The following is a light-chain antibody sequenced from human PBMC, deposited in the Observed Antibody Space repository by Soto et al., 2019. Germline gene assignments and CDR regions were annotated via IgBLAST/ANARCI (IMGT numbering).Light chain of an antibody. CDR2: AAS. CDR3: QQSYSTPLT. CDR1: QSINSY. V-gene: IGKV1-39*01. Sequence: DIQMTQSPSSLSASVGDRVTITCRASQSINSYLNWYQQKPGKAPKLLICAASNLQGGVPSRFSGSGSGTDFTLTISRLQPEDFATYYCQQSYSTPLTFGGGTKVEIK. J-gene: IGKJ4*01.